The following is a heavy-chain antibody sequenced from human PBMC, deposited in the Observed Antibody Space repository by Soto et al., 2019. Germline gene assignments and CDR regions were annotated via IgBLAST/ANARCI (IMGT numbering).Heavy chain of an antibody. Sequence: GGSLRLSCAASGFTLSTYDMHWVRQATGKGLEWVATIGSAGDTYYPGSVKGRFTVSRESAKNSLYLQMNSLTAGGTAVYYCAKGPHPASGYYYMDVWGKANTITVSS. D-gene: IGHD3-10*01. CDR3: AKGPHPASGYYYMDV. V-gene: IGHV3-13*01. CDR1: GFTLSTYD. J-gene: IGHJ6*03. CDR2: IGSAGDT.